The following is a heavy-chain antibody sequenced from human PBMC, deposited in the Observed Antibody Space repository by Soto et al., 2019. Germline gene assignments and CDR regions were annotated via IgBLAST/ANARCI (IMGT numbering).Heavy chain of an antibody. D-gene: IGHD1-26*01. V-gene: IGHV1-69*01. CDR3: ARDTSRWDAPYYFDY. CDR1: GGTFSSYA. Sequence: QVQLVQSGAEVKKPGSSVKVSCKASGGTFSSYAISWVRQAPGQGLEWMGGIIPIFGTANYAQKFQGRVTNTADESTSTAYMELSSLRSEDTAVYYCARDTSRWDAPYYFDYWGQGTLVTVSS. CDR2: IIPIFGTA. J-gene: IGHJ4*02.